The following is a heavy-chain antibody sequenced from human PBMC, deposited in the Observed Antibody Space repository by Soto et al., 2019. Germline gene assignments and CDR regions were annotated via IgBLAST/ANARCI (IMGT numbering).Heavy chain of an antibody. CDR2: ISGSGGST. CDR1: GFTFSSYA. J-gene: IGHJ4*02. CDR3: AKALNSGSYPPSLFDY. D-gene: IGHD1-26*01. Sequence: HPGGSLRLSCAASGFTFSSYAMSWVRQAPGKGLEWVSAISGSGGSTYYADSVKGRFTISRDNSKNTLYLQMNSLRAEDTAVYYCAKALNSGSYPPSLFDYWGQGTLVTVSS. V-gene: IGHV3-23*01.